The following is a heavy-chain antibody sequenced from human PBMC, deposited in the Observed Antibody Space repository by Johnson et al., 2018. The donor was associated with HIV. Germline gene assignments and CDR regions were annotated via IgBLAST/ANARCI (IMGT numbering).Heavy chain of an antibody. J-gene: IGHJ3*02. V-gene: IGHV3-7*01. CDR2: IKQDGSEK. CDR1: GFTFSSYG. Sequence: VQLVESGGGVVQPGRSLRLSCAASGFTFSSYGMHWVRQAPGKGLEWVANIKQDGSEKYYVDSVKGRFTISRDNAKNSLYLQMNSLRAEDTAVYYCAREWDPRTPDAFDIWGQGTMVTVSS. CDR3: AREWDPRTPDAFDI. D-gene: IGHD1-26*01.